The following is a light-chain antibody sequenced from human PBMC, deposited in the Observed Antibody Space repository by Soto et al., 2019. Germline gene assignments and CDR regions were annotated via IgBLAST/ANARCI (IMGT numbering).Light chain of an antibody. CDR3: CSYTSLSTVV. CDR2: AVS. V-gene: IGLV2-14*01. CDR1: SSDVGGYNH. Sequence: QSVLTQPASVSGSPGQSITISCTGTSSDVGGYNHVSWYQHSPGKAPKLILFAVSDRPSGVSHRFSGSKSGNTASLTISVLQAEDEADYDCCSYTSLSTVVFGGGTNLTVL. J-gene: IGLJ2*01.